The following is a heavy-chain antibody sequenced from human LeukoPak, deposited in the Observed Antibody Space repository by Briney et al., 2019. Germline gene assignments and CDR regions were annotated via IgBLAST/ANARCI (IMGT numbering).Heavy chain of an antibody. CDR1: GFTFSSYG. D-gene: IGHD4-17*01. Sequence: GGSLRLSCAASGFTFSSYGMHWVRQAPGKGLEWVAVISYDGSNKYYADSVKGRFTISRDNSKNTPYLQMNSLRAEDTAVYYCAKDSKLRSYYYYYGMDVWGKGTTVTVSS. J-gene: IGHJ6*04. V-gene: IGHV3-30*18. CDR2: ISYDGSNK. CDR3: AKDSKLRSYYYYYGMDV.